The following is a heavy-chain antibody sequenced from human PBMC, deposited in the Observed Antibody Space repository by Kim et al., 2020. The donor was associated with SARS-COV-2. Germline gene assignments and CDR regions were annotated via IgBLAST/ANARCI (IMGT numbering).Heavy chain of an antibody. CDR3: ARGRAELWFGVLFAGWFDP. D-gene: IGHD3-10*01. V-gene: IGHV5-51*01. CDR2: IYPGDSDT. J-gene: IGHJ5*02. Sequence: GESLKISCKGSGYSFTSYWIGWVRQMPGKGLEWMGIIYPGDSDTRYSPSFQGQVTISADKSISTAYLQCSSLKASDTAMYYGARGRAELWFGVLFAGWFDPWGQGTLVTVSS. CDR1: GYSFTSYW.